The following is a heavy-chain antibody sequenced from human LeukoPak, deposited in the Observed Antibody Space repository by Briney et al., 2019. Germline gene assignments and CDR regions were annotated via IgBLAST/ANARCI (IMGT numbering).Heavy chain of an antibody. CDR1: GFTFDDYA. Sequence: GRSLRLSCAASGFTFDDYAMHWVRQAPGKGLEWVSGISWNSGSIGYADSVKGRFTISRDNAKNSLYLQMNSLRAEDTAVYYCASRHYYDSSGYWDLDYWGQGTLVTVSS. J-gene: IGHJ4*02. V-gene: IGHV3-9*01. CDR2: ISWNSGSI. D-gene: IGHD3-22*01. CDR3: ASRHYYDSSGYWDLDY.